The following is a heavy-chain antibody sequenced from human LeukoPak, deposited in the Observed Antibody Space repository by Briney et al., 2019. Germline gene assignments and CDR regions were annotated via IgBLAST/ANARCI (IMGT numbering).Heavy chain of an antibody. CDR3: ASERNYGSGSVHWFDP. V-gene: IGHV1-2*02. Sequence: ASVKVSCKASGYTFTGYYMHWVRQAPGQGLEWMGWINPNSGGTNYAQKFQGRVTITADKSTSTAYMELSSLRSEDTAVYYCASERNYGSGSVHWFDPWGQGTLVTVSS. J-gene: IGHJ5*02. CDR2: INPNSGGT. D-gene: IGHD3-10*01. CDR1: GYTFTGYY.